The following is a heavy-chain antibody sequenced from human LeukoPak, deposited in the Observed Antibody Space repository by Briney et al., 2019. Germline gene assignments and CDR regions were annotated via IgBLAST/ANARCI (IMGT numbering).Heavy chain of an antibody. CDR1: GFTFSSYW. Sequence: GGSLRLSCAASGFTFSSYWMHWVRQAPGKGLVWVSRIASDGSSTTYADSVKGRFSISRDNAKNTLYLQMNSLRVEDTAVYYCARGRPHGNDYWGQGTLVTVSS. D-gene: IGHD4-23*01. CDR3: ARGRPHGNDY. CDR2: IASDGSST. J-gene: IGHJ4*02. V-gene: IGHV3-74*01.